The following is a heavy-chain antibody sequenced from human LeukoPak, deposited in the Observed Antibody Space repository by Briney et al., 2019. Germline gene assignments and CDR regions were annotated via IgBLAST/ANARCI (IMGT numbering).Heavy chain of an antibody. D-gene: IGHD5-18*01. CDR3: ARVRIQLWLRYGMDV. Sequence: KPSETLSLTCAVYGGSFSGYYWSWLRQPPGKGLEWIGEINHSGGTNYNPSLESRVTISVDTSRNQFSLKLSSVTAADTAVYYCARVRIQLWLRYGMDVWGKGTTVTVSS. CDR2: INHSGGT. CDR1: GGSFSGYY. J-gene: IGHJ6*04. V-gene: IGHV4-34*01.